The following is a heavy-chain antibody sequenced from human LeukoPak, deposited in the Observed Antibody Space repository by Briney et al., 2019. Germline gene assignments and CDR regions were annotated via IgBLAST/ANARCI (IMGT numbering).Heavy chain of an antibody. CDR1: GFMFSNYW. V-gene: IGHV3-7*03. D-gene: IGHD2-2*01. Sequence: GGSLRLSCADSGFMFSNYWMSWVRQAPGKGLEWVAHIKQDGSEKYYVDSVKGRFTISRDNSKNTLYLQMNSLRAEDTAVYYCAKDRNLVVVPAAMPFDYWGQGTLVTVSS. CDR2: IKQDGSEK. CDR3: AKDRNLVVVPAAMPFDY. J-gene: IGHJ4*02.